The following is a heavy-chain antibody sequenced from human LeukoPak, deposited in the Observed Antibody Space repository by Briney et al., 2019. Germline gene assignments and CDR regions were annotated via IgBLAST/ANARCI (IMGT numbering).Heavy chain of an antibody. Sequence: SLRLSCAASGFTSSSYGMRWVRQAPGKGLEWVAVISYDGSNKYYADSVKGRFTISRDNSKNTLYLQMNSLRAEDTAVYYCAKSMALWFGSPGFDYWGQGTLVTVSS. J-gene: IGHJ4*02. CDR3: AKSMALWFGSPGFDY. CDR2: ISYDGSNK. CDR1: GFTSSSYG. D-gene: IGHD3-10*01. V-gene: IGHV3-30*18.